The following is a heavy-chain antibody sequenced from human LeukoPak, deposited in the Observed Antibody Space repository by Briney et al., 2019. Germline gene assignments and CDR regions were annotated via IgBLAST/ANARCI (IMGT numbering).Heavy chain of an antibody. CDR2: INSDGTRI. J-gene: IGHJ6*02. Sequence: PGGSLRLSCTASGFTFSTYWMHWVRQAPGKGLVWVSRINSDGTRISYVDSVKGRFTISRDDAKNTLSLQMNSLRAEDTAVYYCAKGYYGMDVWGQGTTVTVSS. V-gene: IGHV3-74*01. CDR3: AKGYYGMDV. CDR1: GFTFSTYW.